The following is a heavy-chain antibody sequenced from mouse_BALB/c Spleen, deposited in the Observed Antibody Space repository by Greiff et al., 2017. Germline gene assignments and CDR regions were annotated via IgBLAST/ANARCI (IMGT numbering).Heavy chain of an antibody. CDR2: ISDGGSYT. D-gene: IGHD2-4*01. V-gene: IGHV5-4*02. CDR1: GFTFSDYY. Sequence: EVQVVESGGGLVKPGGSLKLSCAASGFTFSDYYMYWVRQTPEKRLEWVATISDGGSYTYYPDSVKGRFTISRDNAKNNLYLQMSSLKSEDTAMYYCARDLFYDYSFAYWGQGTLVTVSA. CDR3: ARDLFYDYSFAY. J-gene: IGHJ3*01.